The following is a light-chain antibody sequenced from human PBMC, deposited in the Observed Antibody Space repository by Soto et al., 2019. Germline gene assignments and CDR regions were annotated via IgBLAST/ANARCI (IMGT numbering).Light chain of an antibody. CDR1: QSVNSDY. V-gene: IGKV3-20*01. Sequence: EVVLTQSPGTLSLSPGETVTLSCRASQSVNSDYLAWYQQKPGQAPRLLIYAASSRATGIPDRFSGSGSGTDFTLTIRGLEPEDLAVYYCQQYGRSSTFGQGTRLEIK. CDR2: AAS. CDR3: QQYGRSST. J-gene: IGKJ5*01.